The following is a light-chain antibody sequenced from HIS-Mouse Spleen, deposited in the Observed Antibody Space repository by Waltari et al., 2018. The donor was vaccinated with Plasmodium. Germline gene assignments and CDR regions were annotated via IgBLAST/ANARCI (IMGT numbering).Light chain of an antibody. Sequence: EIVLTQSPGTLSLSHGERATLSCRASQSVSSSYLAWYQQKPGQAPRLLIDGASSRATGIPDRFSGSGSGTDFTLTISRLEPEDFAVYYCQQYGSSPLTFGGGTKVEIK. V-gene: IGKV3-20*01. CDR1: QSVSSSY. CDR3: QQYGSSPLT. J-gene: IGKJ4*01. CDR2: GAS.